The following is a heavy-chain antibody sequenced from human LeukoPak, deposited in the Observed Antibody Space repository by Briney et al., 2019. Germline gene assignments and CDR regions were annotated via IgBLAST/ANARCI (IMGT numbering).Heavy chain of an antibody. Sequence: PSETLSLTCTVSGGSIGSYYWGWIRQPPGRGPEWIGIINYSGNTYYNPSLKSRVTISVDTPKNQFSLKVSSVTAADTAVYYCARDGGSAAAGELDYWGQGTLVAVSS. D-gene: IGHD6-13*01. CDR3: ARDGGSAAAGELDY. CDR2: INYSGNT. CDR1: GGSIGSYY. J-gene: IGHJ4*02. V-gene: IGHV4-39*07.